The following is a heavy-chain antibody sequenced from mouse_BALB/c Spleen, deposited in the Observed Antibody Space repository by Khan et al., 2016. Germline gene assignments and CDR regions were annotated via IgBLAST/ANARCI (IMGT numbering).Heavy chain of an antibody. CDR2: ISYDSSN. CDR3: GITTVVAAY. V-gene: IGHV3-6*02. J-gene: IGHJ2*01. D-gene: IGHD1-1*01. CDR1: GFSFTSDYY. Sequence: EVQLQESGPGLVKPSQSLSLTCSVTGFSFTSDYYWNWLRPFPGSKLEWMGYISYDSSNNYNPSLTNRISITRDTSKNQFFLKLSPVTTEDTGTYDCGITTVVAAYWGQGTTLTVSS.